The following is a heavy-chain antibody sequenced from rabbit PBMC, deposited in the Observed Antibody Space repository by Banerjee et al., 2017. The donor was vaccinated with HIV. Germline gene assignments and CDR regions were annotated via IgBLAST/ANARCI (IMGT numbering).Heavy chain of an antibody. V-gene: IGHV1S45*01. J-gene: IGHJ4*01. CDR1: GFSFSSSYW. CDR2: IYTTSGST. Sequence: QEQLEESGGDLVKPEGSLTLTCTASGFSFSSSYWICWVRQAPGKGLEWIACIYTTSGSTYYTSWARGRFTISKTSSTTVTLQMTSLTAADTATYFCARDYADGGGSYDFNLWGQGTLVTVS. D-gene: IGHD6-1*01. CDR3: ARDYADGGGSYDFNL.